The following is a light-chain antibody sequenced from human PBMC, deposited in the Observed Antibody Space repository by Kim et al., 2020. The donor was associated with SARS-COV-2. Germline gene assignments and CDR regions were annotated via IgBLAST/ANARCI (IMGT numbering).Light chain of an antibody. CDR2: DVS. Sequence: QSALTQPASVSGSPGQSITISCTGTSSDVGGYNYVSWYQQHPGKAPKLMIYDVSKRPSGVSNRFSGSKSGNTASLTISGLQAEDEADYYCGSYTSSSPLYVFGTGTKV. V-gene: IGLV2-14*01. CDR3: GSYTSSSPLYV. J-gene: IGLJ1*01. CDR1: SSDVGGYNY.